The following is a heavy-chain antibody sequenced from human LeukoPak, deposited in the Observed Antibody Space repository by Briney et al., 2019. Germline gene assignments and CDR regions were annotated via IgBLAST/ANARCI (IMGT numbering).Heavy chain of an antibody. V-gene: IGHV3-15*01. CDR1: GFTFSSYG. CDR2: IKSKTDGGTT. D-gene: IGHD5-12*01. CDR3: TTAGVATITHPY. J-gene: IGHJ4*02. Sequence: GGSLRLSCAASGFTFSSYGMDWVRQAPGKGLEWVGRIKSKTDGGTTDYAAPVKGRFTISRDDSKNTLYLQMNSLKTEDTAVYYCTTAGVATITHPYWGQGTLVTVSS.